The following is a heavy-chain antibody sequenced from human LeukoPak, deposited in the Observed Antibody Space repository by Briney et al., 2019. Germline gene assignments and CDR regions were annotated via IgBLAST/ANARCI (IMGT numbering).Heavy chain of an antibody. CDR2: INPNSGGT. Sequence: ASVKVSCKASGYTFTGYHMHWVRQAPGQGLEWMGWINPNSGGTNYAQKFQGRVTMTRDTSISTAYMELSRLRSDDTAVYYCARVSRSRDAFDIWGQGTMVTVSS. D-gene: IGHD2-2*01. V-gene: IGHV1-2*02. J-gene: IGHJ3*02. CDR3: ARVSRSRDAFDI. CDR1: GYTFTGYH.